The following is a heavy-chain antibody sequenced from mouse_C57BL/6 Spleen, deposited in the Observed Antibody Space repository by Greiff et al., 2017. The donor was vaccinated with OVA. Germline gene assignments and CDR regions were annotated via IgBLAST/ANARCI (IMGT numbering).Heavy chain of an antibody. Sequence: EVQGVESGGDLVKPGGSLKLSCAASGFTFSSYGMSWVRQTPDKRLEWVATISSGGSYTYYPDSVKGRFTISRDNAKNTLYLQMSSLKSEDTAMYYCARHPYYSNPYYVDYWGQGTTLTVSS. V-gene: IGHV5-6*01. CDR1: GFTFSSYG. D-gene: IGHD2-5*01. J-gene: IGHJ2*01. CDR2: ISSGGSYT. CDR3: ARHPYYSNPYYVDY.